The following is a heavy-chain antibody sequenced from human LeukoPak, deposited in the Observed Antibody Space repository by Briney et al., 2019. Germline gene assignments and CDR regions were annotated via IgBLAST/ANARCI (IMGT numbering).Heavy chain of an antibody. Sequence: GESLKISCEGSGYSFTTYWIGWVRQMPGKGLEWMGITYPGGSDTKYSPSFQGQVTISVDKSISTAYLQWTGLKASDTAIYYCARHVASSGWAHFDYWGQGTLVTVSS. CDR3: ARHVASSGWAHFDY. V-gene: IGHV5-51*01. CDR1: GYSFTTYW. J-gene: IGHJ4*02. CDR2: TYPGGSDT. D-gene: IGHD6-19*01.